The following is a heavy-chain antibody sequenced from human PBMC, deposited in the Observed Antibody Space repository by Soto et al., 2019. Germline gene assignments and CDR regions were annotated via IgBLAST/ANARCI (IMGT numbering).Heavy chain of an antibody. V-gene: IGHV1-69*01. Sequence: QVQLVQSGAEVKKPGSSVTVSCKASGGTFSSYAISWVRQAPGQGLEWMGGIIPIFGTANYAQKFQGRVTITADESTSTAYMELSSLRSEDTAVYYCARTYYYGSGSIGGGMDVWGQGTTVTVSS. D-gene: IGHD3-10*01. CDR3: ARTYYYGSGSIGGGMDV. J-gene: IGHJ6*02. CDR2: IIPIFGTA. CDR1: GGTFSSYA.